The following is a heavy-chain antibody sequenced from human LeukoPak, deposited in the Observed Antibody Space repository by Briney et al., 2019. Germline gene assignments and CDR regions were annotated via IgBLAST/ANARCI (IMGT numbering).Heavy chain of an antibody. CDR1: GGSISSGGYY. J-gene: IGHJ4*02. CDR3: AGGSSPAGHFDY. Sequence: SETLSLTCTVSGGSISSGGYYWSWIRQHPGKGLEWIGYIYYSGSTYYNPSLKSRVTISVDTSKNQFSLKLSSVTAADTAVYYCAGGSSPAGHFDYWGQGTLVTVSS. CDR2: IYYSGST. V-gene: IGHV4-31*03.